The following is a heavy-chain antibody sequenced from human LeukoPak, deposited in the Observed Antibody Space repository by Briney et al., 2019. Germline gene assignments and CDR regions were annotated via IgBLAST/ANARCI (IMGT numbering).Heavy chain of an antibody. Sequence: SETLSLTCTVSGVSISSSNSYWGWIRQPPGKGLEWIGSIYYSGSTYYNPSLKSRVTISVDTSKNQFSLKLSSVTAADTAVYYCARRYGSGSSGTFDYWGQGTLVTVSS. CDR1: GVSISSSNSY. V-gene: IGHV4-39*07. CDR2: IYYSGST. D-gene: IGHD3-10*01. J-gene: IGHJ4*02. CDR3: ARRYGSGSSGTFDY.